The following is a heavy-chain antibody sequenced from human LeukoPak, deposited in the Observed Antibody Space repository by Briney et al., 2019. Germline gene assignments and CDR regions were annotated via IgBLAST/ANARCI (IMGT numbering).Heavy chain of an antibody. CDR1: GGSFSGYY. CDR3: ARSHDYYDSSGYSVDY. D-gene: IGHD3-22*01. J-gene: IGHJ4*02. Sequence: NPSETLSLTCAVYGGSFSGYYWSWIRQPPGKGLEWIGEINHSGSTNYNPSLKSRVTISVDTSKNQFSLRLSSVTAADTAVYYCARSHDYYDSSGYSVDYWGQGTLVTVSS. V-gene: IGHV4-34*01. CDR2: INHSGST.